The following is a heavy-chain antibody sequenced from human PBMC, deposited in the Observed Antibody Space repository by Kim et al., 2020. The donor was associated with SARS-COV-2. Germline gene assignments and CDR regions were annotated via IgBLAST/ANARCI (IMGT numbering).Heavy chain of an antibody. CDR2: IYYSGST. J-gene: IGHJ4*02. Sequence: SETLSLTCTVSGGSISSGGYYWSWIRQHPGQGLEWIGYIYYSGSTYYNPSLKSRVTISVDTSKNQFSLKLSSVTAADTAVYYCASGGYSYGVGVDYWGQGTLVTVSS. CDR3: ASGGYSYGVGVDY. V-gene: IGHV4-31*03. D-gene: IGHD5-18*01. CDR1: GGSISSGGYY.